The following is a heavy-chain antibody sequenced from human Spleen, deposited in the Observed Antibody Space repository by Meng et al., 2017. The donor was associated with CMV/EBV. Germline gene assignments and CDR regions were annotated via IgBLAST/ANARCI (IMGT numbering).Heavy chain of an antibody. D-gene: IGHD2-2*01. J-gene: IGHJ2*01. Sequence: TSYDINRVRQATGQGLEWMGWINPNSGNTGYAQKFQGRVTMTRNTSISTAYMELSSLRSEDTAVYYCARAGVVVPAAIRYWYFDLWGRGTLVTVSS. V-gene: IGHV1-8*01. CDR1: TSYD. CDR3: ARAGVVVPAAIRYWYFDL. CDR2: INPNSGNT.